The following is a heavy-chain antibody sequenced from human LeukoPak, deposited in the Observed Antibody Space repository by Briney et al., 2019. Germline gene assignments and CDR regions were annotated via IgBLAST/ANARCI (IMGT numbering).Heavy chain of an antibody. J-gene: IGHJ4*02. CDR3: ARDPVTTTDYFDY. CDR1: GDSVSSKSAT. CDR2: TYYRSKWYH. V-gene: IGHV6-1*01. D-gene: IGHD4-17*01. Sequence: SQTLSLTCAISGDSVSSKSATWNWIRQSPPRGLEWLGRTYYRSKWYHDYAVSVNTRITINADTSKNQFSLQLNSVTPEDTAVYYCARDPVTTTDYFDYWGQGTLVTVSS.